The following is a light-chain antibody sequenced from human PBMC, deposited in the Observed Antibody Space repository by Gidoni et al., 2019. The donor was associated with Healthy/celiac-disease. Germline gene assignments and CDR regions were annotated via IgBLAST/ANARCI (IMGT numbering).Light chain of an antibody. J-gene: IGKJ1*01. CDR3: QQYYSYPQT. CDR2: GAS. CDR1: QDISSY. V-gene: IGKV1-8*01. Sequence: AIRWPQSPSSFSASTGARVPITCRASQDISSYLAWYQQKPGKAPKLLIYGASTLQSGVPSRFSGSGSGTDFTLTISCLQSEDFATYYCQQYYSYPQTFGQGTKVEIK.